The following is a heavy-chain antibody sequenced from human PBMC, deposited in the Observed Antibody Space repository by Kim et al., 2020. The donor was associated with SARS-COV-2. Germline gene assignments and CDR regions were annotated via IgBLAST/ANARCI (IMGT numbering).Heavy chain of an antibody. CDR3: TTRHYFDNSVYFFENGRHES. Sequence: GGSLRLSCTASGFTFNNAWMTWVRQAPGKGLEWVGHIKSKTDGGITDYAAPVRGRFTISRDDSKNTLYLQMNSLKTEDTGIYYCTTRHYFDNSVYFFENGRHESWGQGTLVTVSS. CDR1: GFTFNNAW. V-gene: IGHV3-15*01. D-gene: IGHD3-22*01. J-gene: IGHJ5*02. CDR2: IKSKTDGGIT.